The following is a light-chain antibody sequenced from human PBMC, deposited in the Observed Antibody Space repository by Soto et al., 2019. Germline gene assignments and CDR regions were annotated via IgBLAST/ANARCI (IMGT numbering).Light chain of an antibody. V-gene: IGKV3D-15*01. CDR2: DAS. CDR1: QSVSSY. CDR3: QQYNNWPPTT. Sequence: EIVLTQSPSTLSLSPGERATLSCRASQSVSSYLAWYQQKPGQAPRLLIYDASNRATGIPARFSGRGSGTEFTLTISSLQSEDFAVYYCQQYNNWPPTTFGQGTRLEIK. J-gene: IGKJ5*01.